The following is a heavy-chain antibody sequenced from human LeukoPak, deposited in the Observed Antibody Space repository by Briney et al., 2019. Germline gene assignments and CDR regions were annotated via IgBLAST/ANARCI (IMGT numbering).Heavy chain of an antibody. CDR2: IKPDGTTK. CDR1: GGSISGYY. D-gene: IGHD6-13*01. J-gene: IGHJ4*02. V-gene: IGHV3-7*03. CDR3: ARSIPYGTTWYGRSDY. Sequence: PSETLSLTCTVSGGSISGYYWSWIRQAPGKGLEWVANIKPDGTTKFYVDSVKGRFTISRDNALNSLYLQMNSLRAEDTAIYYCARSIPYGTTWYGRSDYWGQGTLVTVSS.